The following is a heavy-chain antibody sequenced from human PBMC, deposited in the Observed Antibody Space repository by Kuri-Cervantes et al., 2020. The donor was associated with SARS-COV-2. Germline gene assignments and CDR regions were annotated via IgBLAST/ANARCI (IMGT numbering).Heavy chain of an antibody. CDR3: ARWGGEVYDSSGYTT. D-gene: IGHD3-22*01. J-gene: IGHJ5*02. Sequence: ESLKISCAASGFTFSSYSMNWVRQAPGKGLEWIGEINQSGGTNYNPSLKSRVTTSVDTSKNQFSLKLSSVTAADTAVYYCARWGGEVYDSSGYTTWGQGTLVTVSS. CDR2: INQSGGT. V-gene: IGHV4-34*01. CDR1: GFTFSSYS.